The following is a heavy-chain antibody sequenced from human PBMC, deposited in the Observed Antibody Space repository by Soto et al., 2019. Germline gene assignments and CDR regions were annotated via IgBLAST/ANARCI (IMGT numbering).Heavy chain of an antibody. D-gene: IGHD3-16*02. CDR2: ISGSGGST. J-gene: IGHJ3*02. V-gene: IGHV3-23*01. CDR1: GFTFNSYA. Sequence: GGSLRLSCAASGFTFNSYAMSWVRQAPGKGLEWVSAISGSGGSTYYADSVKGRFTISRDNSKNTLYLQMNSLRAEDTAVYYCAKEGIMITFGGVIADAFDIWGQGTMVTVSS. CDR3: AKEGIMITFGGVIADAFDI.